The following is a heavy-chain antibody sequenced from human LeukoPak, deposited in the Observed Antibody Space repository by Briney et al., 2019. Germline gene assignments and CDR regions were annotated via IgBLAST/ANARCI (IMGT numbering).Heavy chain of an antibody. CDR3: ARDKAFYDYVWGSYRYRDAFDI. V-gene: IGHV4-59*12. Sequence: SESLSLTCTVSGGSISSYYWSWIRQPPGEGLEWIGYIYYSGSTNYNPSLKSRVTISVDTSKNQFSLKLSSVTAADTAVYYCARDKAFYDYVWGSYRYRDAFDIWGQGTMVTVSS. CDR2: IYYSGST. CDR1: GGSISSYY. D-gene: IGHD3-16*02. J-gene: IGHJ3*02.